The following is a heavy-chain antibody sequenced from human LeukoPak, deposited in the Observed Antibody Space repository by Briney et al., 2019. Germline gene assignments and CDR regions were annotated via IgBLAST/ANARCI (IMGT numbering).Heavy chain of an antibody. V-gene: IGHV3-23*01. Sequence: GGSLRFSCAASGFTFSSYAMSWVRQAPGNGLEWVSAISGSGGSTYYADSVKGRFTVSRDNSKNTLYLQMNSLRAEDTAVYYCAKMKGHPLPKYYMDVWGQGTTVTVSS. D-gene: IGHD1-26*01. J-gene: IGHJ6*01. CDR2: ISGSGGST. CDR3: AKMKGHPLPKYYMDV. CDR1: GFTFSSYA.